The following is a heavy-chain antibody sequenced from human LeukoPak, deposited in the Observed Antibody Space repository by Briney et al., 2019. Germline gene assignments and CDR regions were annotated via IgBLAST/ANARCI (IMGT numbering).Heavy chain of an antibody. Sequence: ASVKVSCKASGYTFTNYGISWVRQAPGQGLEWMGWISVYNGNTNYAQKFQGRVTMTTDTSTTTAYMELRSLRSDDTAVYYCARDPGLEMATIKDYWGQGTLVTVSS. CDR2: ISVYNGNT. J-gene: IGHJ4*02. D-gene: IGHD5-24*01. V-gene: IGHV1-18*01. CDR1: GYTFTNYG. CDR3: ARDPGLEMATIKDY.